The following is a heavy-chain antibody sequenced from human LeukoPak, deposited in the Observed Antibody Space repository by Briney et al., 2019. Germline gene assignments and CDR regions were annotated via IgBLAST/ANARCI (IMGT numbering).Heavy chain of an antibody. D-gene: IGHD2-15*01. CDR3: ARGVVAATRYYYYYYMDV. V-gene: IGHV4-39*07. CDR1: GGSVSSGTYY. J-gene: IGHJ6*03. Sequence: SETLSLTCTVSGGSVSSGTYYWSWIRQPPGKGLEWIGEINHSGSTNYNPSLKSRVTISVDTSKNQFSLKLSSVTAADTAVYYCARGVVAATRYYYYYYMDVWGKGTTVTVSS. CDR2: INHSGST.